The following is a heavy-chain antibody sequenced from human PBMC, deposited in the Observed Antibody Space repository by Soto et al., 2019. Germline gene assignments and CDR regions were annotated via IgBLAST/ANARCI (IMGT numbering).Heavy chain of an antibody. J-gene: IGHJ6*02. Sequence: SETLSLTCAVYGGSFSGYYWSWIRQPPGKGLEWIGEINHSGSTNYNPSLKSRVTISVDTSKNQFSLKLSSVTAADTAVYYCARSSSAFRRGYQAGYYYYGMDVWGQGTTVTVSS. CDR2: INHSGST. CDR1: GGSFSGYY. D-gene: IGHD3-3*01. CDR3: ARSSSAFRRGYQAGYYYYGMDV. V-gene: IGHV4-34*01.